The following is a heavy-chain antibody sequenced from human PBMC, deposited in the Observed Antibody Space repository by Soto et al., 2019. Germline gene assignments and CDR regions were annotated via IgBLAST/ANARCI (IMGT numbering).Heavy chain of an antibody. J-gene: IGHJ4*02. D-gene: IGHD3-9*01. V-gene: IGHV4-59*08. CDR1: GGSMIERY. CDR3: ASRPDLLTGHSDY. Sequence: SETLSLTCNVSGGSMIERYWTWIRQAPWKGLEWIGYIYHTGTTNYNPSLKSRVAISLDTSKNQFSLILSSVTAADTAVYFCASRPDLLTGHSDYWGQGTRVTVS. CDR2: IYHTGTT.